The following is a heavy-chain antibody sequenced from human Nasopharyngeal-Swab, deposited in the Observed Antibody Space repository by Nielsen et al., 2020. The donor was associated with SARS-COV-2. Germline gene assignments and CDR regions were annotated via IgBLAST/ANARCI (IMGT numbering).Heavy chain of an antibody. CDR3: ARDRLEWHNYYYYYMDV. J-gene: IGHJ6*03. V-gene: IGHV3-66*01. CDR2: IYSGGST. CDR1: GFTVSSNY. Sequence: GGSLRLSCAASGFTVSSNYMSWVRQAPGKGLEWVSVIYSGGSTYYADSVKGRFTISRDNSKNTLYLQMNSLRAEDTAVYYCARDRLEWHNYYYYYMDVWGKGTTVTVSS. D-gene: IGHD3-3*01.